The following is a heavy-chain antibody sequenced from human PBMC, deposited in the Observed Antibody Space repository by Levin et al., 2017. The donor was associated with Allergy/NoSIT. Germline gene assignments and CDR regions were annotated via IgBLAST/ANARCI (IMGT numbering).Heavy chain of an antibody. D-gene: IGHD1-26*01. CDR1: GFTFSSYS. J-gene: IGHJ4*02. CDR2: ISSSSSYI. CDR3: ARDPEVGATYYFDY. V-gene: IGHV3-21*01. Sequence: LSLTCAASGFTFSSYSMNGVRQAPGKGLEWVSSISSSSSYIYYADSVKGRFTISRDNAKNSLYLQMNSLRAEDTAVYYCARDPEVGATYYFDYWGQGTLVTVSS.